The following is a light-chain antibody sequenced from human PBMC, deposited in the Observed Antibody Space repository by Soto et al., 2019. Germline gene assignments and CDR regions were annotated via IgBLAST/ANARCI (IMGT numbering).Light chain of an antibody. V-gene: IGKV3-11*01. Sequence: EIVLTQSPATLSLSPGNRATLSCRASQSVSGYLAWYQQKPGQAPRLLIYDASNRATGIPARFSGSGSGTDFPLTLTRLEPEDFAVYYCQQRSNWPSTFGGGTKVEI. CDR2: DAS. J-gene: IGKJ4*01. CDR3: QQRSNWPST. CDR1: QSVSGY.